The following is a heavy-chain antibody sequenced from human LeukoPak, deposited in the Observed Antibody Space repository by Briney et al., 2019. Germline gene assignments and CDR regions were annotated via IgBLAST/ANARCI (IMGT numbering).Heavy chain of an antibody. D-gene: IGHD7-27*01. CDR3: ARVWVNWFDP. V-gene: IGHV3-21*01. Sequence: GGSLRLSCAASGFTFSSYSMNWVRQAPGKGLEWVSSISSSSSYIYYADPVKGRFTISRDNAKNSLYLQMNSLRAEDTAVYYCARVWVNWFDPWGQGTLVTVSS. CDR2: ISSSSSYI. J-gene: IGHJ5*02. CDR1: GFTFSSYS.